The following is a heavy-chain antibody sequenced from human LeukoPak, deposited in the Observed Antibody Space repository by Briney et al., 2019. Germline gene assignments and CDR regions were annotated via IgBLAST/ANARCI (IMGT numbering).Heavy chain of an antibody. CDR1: GYTFTSYD. V-gene: IGHV1-18*01. Sequence: ASVKVSCKASGYTFTSYDINWVRQATGQGLEWMGWISAYNGNTNYAQKLQGRVTMTTDTSTSTAYMELRSLRSDDTAVYYCARADGGWYAGYYYYYMDVWGKGTTVTISS. CDR2: ISAYNGNT. CDR3: ARADGGWYAGYYYYYMDV. D-gene: IGHD6-19*01. J-gene: IGHJ6*03.